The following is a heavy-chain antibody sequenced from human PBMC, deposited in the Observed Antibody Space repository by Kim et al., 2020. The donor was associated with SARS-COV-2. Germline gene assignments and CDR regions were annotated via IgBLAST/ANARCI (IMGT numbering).Heavy chain of an antibody. J-gene: IGHJ4*02. Sequence: GGSLRLSCATSGFNFNDYAMSWVRQAPGKGLEWVSGISGSGSTTNFADSMQGRFTISGDSSRNTVFLQMNSLRAEDTAVYFCAKMGRGGSSYYFDSWGQGTLVTVSS. CDR3: AKMGRGGSSYYFDS. D-gene: IGHD2-15*01. CDR1: GFNFNDYA. V-gene: IGHV3-23*01. CDR2: ISGSGSTT.